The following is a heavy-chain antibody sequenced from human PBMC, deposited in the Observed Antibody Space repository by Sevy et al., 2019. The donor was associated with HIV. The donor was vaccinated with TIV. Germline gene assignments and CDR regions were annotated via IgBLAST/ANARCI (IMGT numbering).Heavy chain of an antibody. V-gene: IGHV3-23*01. CDR2: ISGSGGST. J-gene: IGHJ4*02. CDR3: AKALGYGGTPSPFDY. D-gene: IGHD4-17*01. CDR1: GFTFSSYA. Sequence: GGSLRLSCAASGFTFSSYAMSWVRQAPGKGLEWVSAISGSGGSTYYADSVKGRFTISRDNSKNTLYLQMNSLRAEDTAVYYCAKALGYGGTPSPFDYWGQGTLVTVSS.